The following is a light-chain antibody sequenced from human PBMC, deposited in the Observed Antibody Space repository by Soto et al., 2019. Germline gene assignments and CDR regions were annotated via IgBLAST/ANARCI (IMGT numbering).Light chain of an antibody. Sequence: QSVLTQPASVSGSPGQSITISCTGTSSDVGGYNYVSCYQQHPGKAPKLMIYEVSNRPSGVSNRFSGSKSGNTASLTISGLQAEDEADYYCSSYTSSSTLYFFGTGTKVTVL. J-gene: IGLJ1*01. CDR2: EVS. CDR1: SSDVGGYNY. CDR3: SSYTSSSTLYF. V-gene: IGLV2-14*01.